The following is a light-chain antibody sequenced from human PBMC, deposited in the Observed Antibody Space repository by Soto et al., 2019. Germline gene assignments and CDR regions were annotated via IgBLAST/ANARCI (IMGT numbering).Light chain of an antibody. J-gene: IGLJ1*01. CDR3: QSYDSSLSVYYV. V-gene: IGLV1-40*01. Sequence: QSVLPQPPSVSGAPGQRGTISCTGSSSNIGAGYDVHWYQQLPGTAPKLLIYGNSNRPSGVPDRFSGSKSGTSASLAITGLQAEDEADYYCQSYDSSLSVYYVFGTGTKVTVL. CDR2: GNS. CDR1: SSNIGAGYD.